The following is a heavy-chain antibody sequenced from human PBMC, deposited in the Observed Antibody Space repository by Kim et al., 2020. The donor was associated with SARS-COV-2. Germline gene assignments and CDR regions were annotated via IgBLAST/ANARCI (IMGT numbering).Heavy chain of an antibody. V-gene: IGHV4-39*07. CDR1: GGTITSSWHY. CDR3: ATSASHGSGSYPWDCFDV. D-gene: IGHD3-10*01. Sequence: SETLSLTCTVSGGTITSSWHYWGWIRQSPGKGLEWIGSIYYSGTTYHNPSLKSRTTISVDTSKNQFSLNLTSVTDADTAVYYCATSASHGSGSYPWDCFDVWVRGARVTVSS. J-gene: IGHJ3*01. CDR2: IYYSGTT.